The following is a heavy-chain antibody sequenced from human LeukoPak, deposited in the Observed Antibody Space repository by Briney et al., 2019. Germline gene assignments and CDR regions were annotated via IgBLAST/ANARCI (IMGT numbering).Heavy chain of an antibody. Sequence: ASVKVSCKASGYTFTSYAMHWVRQAPGQRPEWMGWINAGNANTKYSQKFQGRVTITRDTSASTGYMELSSLSSEDTAVYYCARDQPPYYDILTGHQTYFYYGMDVWGQGTTVTVSS. V-gene: IGHV1-3*01. D-gene: IGHD3-9*01. CDR3: ARDQPPYYDILTGHQTYFYYGMDV. J-gene: IGHJ6*02. CDR1: GYTFTSYA. CDR2: INAGNANT.